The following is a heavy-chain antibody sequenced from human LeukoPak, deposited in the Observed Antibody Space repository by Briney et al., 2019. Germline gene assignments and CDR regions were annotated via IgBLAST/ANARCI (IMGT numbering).Heavy chain of an antibody. J-gene: IGHJ4*02. CDR3: AKAKVSSSSGGIRY. Sequence: GGSLRLSCAASGFTFSSYGMSWVRQAPGKGLEWVSAISGSGGSTYYADSVKGRFTISRDNSKNTLYLQMNSLRAEDTAVYYCAKAKVSSSSGGIRYWGQGTLVTVSS. CDR2: ISGSGGST. D-gene: IGHD6-6*01. V-gene: IGHV3-23*01. CDR1: GFTFSSYG.